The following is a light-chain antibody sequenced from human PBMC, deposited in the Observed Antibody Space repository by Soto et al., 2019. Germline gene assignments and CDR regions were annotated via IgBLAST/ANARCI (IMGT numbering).Light chain of an antibody. CDR1: SSDIGGYDF. CDR2: DVS. J-gene: IGLJ1*01. CDR3: CSYVGATTYV. Sequence: QSVLTQPASVSGSPGQSITISCTGTSSDIGGYDFVSWYQHHPGKAPKLIIYDVSNRPSGVSNRFSASKSGNTASLTISGLQAEDEDDYYCCSYVGATTYVFGSGTKVTVL. V-gene: IGLV2-23*02.